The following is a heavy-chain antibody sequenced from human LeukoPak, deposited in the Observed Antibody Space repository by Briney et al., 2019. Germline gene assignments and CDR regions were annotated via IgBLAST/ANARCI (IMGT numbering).Heavy chain of an antibody. J-gene: IGHJ6*02. CDR1: GYTFTGYY. Sequence: ASVKVSCKASGYTFTGYYIHWVRQAPGQGLEWMGWINPNSGDTDYAQKFQGRVTMTRETSISTAYMELSSLTSDDTAVYYCAKDYYSGSRRGSGALDVWGQGTTVTVSS. CDR2: INPNSGDT. CDR3: AKDYYSGSRRGSGALDV. D-gene: IGHD3-10*01. V-gene: IGHV1-2*02.